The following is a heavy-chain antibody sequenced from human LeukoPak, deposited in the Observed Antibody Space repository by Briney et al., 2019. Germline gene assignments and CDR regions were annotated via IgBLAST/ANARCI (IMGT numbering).Heavy chain of an antibody. D-gene: IGHD2-2*02. J-gene: IGHJ3*02. CDR2: LSGSGGST. CDR3: AKDKYDCSSTSCYIVEAFDI. CDR1: GFTFSSYA. V-gene: IGHV3-23*01. Sequence: GGSLRLSCTASGFTFSSYAMSWVRQAPGKGLEWVSALSGSGGSTYYADSVKGRFTISRDNSNNTLYLQMNSLRAEDTAVYYCAKDKYDCSSTSCYIVEAFDIWGQGTMVTVSS.